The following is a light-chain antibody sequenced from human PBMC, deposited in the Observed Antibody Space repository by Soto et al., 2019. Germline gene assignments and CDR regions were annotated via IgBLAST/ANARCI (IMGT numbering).Light chain of an antibody. CDR3: TSYTVSSTLV. J-gene: IGLJ3*02. Sequence: QSVLTQPASVSGSPGQSITISCTGTSGDIGRYDYVSWYQQHPGKAPKLMIFDVTNPPSGVSNRFSASKSGNTASLTISGLQAEDEADYYCTSYTVSSTLVFGGGTQLTVL. CDR1: SGDIGRYDY. V-gene: IGLV2-14*03. CDR2: DVT.